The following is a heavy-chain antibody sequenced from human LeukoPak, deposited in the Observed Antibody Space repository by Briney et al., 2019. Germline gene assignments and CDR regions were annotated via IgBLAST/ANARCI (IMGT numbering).Heavy chain of an antibody. J-gene: IGHJ6*02. V-gene: IGHV3-64*01. Sequence: PGGSLRLSCVASGFTFSNYAMHWVRQAPGKGLEYVSAISSTGGSTYYANSVKGRFTISRDNSKNTLYLQMGSLRAEDMAVYYCARGGYSGSYYGMDVWGQGTTVTVSS. CDR2: ISSTGGST. D-gene: IGHD1-26*01. CDR1: GFTFSNYA. CDR3: ARGGYSGSYYGMDV.